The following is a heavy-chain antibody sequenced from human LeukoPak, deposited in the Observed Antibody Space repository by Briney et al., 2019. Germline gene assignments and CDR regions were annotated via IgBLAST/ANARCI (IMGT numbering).Heavy chain of an antibody. V-gene: IGHV3-23*01. CDR1: GLTFSSYA. J-gene: IGHJ4*02. CDR2: ISGSGGST. D-gene: IGHD3-22*01. Sequence: GGSLRLSCAASGLTFSSYAMSWVRQAPGKGLEWVSSISGSGGSTYYADSVKGRFTISRDNSKNTLYLQMNSLRAEDTAVYYCAKGKDSPYYFDYWGQGTLVTVSS. CDR3: AKGKDSPYYFDY.